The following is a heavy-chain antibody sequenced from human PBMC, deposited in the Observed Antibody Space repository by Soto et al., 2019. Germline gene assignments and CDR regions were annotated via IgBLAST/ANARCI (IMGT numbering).Heavy chain of an antibody. J-gene: IGHJ4*02. Sequence: ASVKVSCKASGYTFTSYGISWVRQAPGQGLEWMGWISAYNGNTNYAQRLQGRVTMTTDTSTSTAYMELRSLRSDDTAVYYCARGDYYDSSGYYPDDYWGQGTLVTVSS. CDR1: GYTFTSYG. CDR2: ISAYNGNT. CDR3: ARGDYYDSSGYYPDDY. D-gene: IGHD3-22*01. V-gene: IGHV1-18*04.